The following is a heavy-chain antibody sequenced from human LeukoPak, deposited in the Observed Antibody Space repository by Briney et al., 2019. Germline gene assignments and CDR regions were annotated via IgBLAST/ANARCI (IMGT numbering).Heavy chain of an antibody. V-gene: IGHV3-21*01. Sequence: PGGSLRLSCAASGFTFSSYGMNWVRQAPGKGLEWVSSTSSSSSYIYYADSVKGRFTISRDNAKNSLYLQMSSLRVEDTAVYYCAREQEMITFGGVLDRYFDYWGRGTLVTVSS. D-gene: IGHD3-16*02. CDR1: GFTFSSYG. J-gene: IGHJ4*02. CDR2: TSSSSSYI. CDR3: AREQEMITFGGVLDRYFDY.